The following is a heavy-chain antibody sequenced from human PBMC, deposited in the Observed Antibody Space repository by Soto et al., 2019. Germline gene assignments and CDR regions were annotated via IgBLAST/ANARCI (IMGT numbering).Heavy chain of an antibody. D-gene: IGHD6-13*01. CDR1: GYTFTSYG. V-gene: IGHV1-18*04. Sequence: QPQLVQSGPEVTRPGASVKVSCKASGYTFTSYGIIWVRQTPGQGLEWVGWISADSGETDYAQNFNGRLTLTTDAYTTTAYMELRSLRPDDTAVYYCARGYSSTWAKSWFDPWGQGTLVSVSS. CDR2: ISADSGET. J-gene: IGHJ5*02. CDR3: ARGYSSTWAKSWFDP.